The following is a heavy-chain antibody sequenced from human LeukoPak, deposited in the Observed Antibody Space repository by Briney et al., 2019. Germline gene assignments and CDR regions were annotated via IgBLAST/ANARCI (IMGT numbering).Heavy chain of an antibody. J-gene: IGHJ4*02. CDR2: TSYSGYT. CDR3: AREVPDSIGYYFDY. V-gene: IGHV4-59*01. Sequence: SETLSLTCNVSGGSIRSYYWSWIRQPPGKGLEWIGFTSYSGYTNYNPSLKSRVTISVDTSKNQFSLKLSSVTAADTAVYHYAREVPDSIGYYFDYWGQGTLVTVSS. D-gene: IGHD3-22*01. CDR1: GGSIRSYY.